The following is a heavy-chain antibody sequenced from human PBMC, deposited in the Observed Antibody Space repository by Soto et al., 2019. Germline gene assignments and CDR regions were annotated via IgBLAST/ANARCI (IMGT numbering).Heavy chain of an antibody. D-gene: IGHD5-18*01. CDR3: TTEGRGYSYGSFYYYYGMDV. V-gene: IGHV3-15*01. Sequence: GGSLRLSCAASGFTFSNAWMSWVRQAPGKGLEWVGRIKSKTDGGTTDYAAPVKGRFTISRDDSKNTLYLQMNSLKAEDTAVYYCTTEGRGYSYGSFYYYYGMDVWGQGTTVTVSS. CDR1: GFTFSNAW. CDR2: IKSKTDGGTT. J-gene: IGHJ6*02.